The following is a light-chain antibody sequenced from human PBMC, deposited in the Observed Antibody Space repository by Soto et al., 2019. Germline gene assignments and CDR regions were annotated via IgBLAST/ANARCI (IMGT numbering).Light chain of an antibody. CDR2: AAS. J-gene: IGKJ1*01. CDR3: QQSYSRT. CDR1: QSISTY. V-gene: IGKV1-39*01. Sequence: DIQITQSPSSLSASVGDRVTITCRASQSISTYLNWYQQKPGKAPKVLIYAASTLQSGVPSRFSGSGSETDFTLTISSLQPEDFATYYCQQSYSRTFGQGTKVDIK.